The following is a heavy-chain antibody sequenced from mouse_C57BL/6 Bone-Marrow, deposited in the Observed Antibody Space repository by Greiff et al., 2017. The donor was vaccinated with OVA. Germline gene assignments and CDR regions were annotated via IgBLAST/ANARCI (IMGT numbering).Heavy chain of an antibody. CDR2: ISNGGGST. J-gene: IGHJ1*03. Sequence: DVKLVESGGGLVQPGGSLKLSCAASGFTFSDYYMYWVRQTPEKRLEWVAYISNGGGSTYYPDTVKGRFTISRDNAKNTLYLQMSRLKSEDTAMYYCARPGYSNYWYFDVWGTGTTVTVSS. CDR1: GFTFSDYY. V-gene: IGHV5-12*01. D-gene: IGHD2-5*01. CDR3: ARPGYSNYWYFDV.